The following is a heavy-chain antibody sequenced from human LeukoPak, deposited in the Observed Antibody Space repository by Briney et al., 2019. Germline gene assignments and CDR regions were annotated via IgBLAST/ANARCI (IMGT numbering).Heavy chain of an antibody. Sequence: GGSLRLSCAASGFTFSRYRMNWVRQAPGKGLEWVSSISTSSSYIYYADSVKGRFTIARDNAKNSLYLQMNSLRAEDTAVYYCARFYGAHYYYYYMDVWGKGTTVTISS. CDR2: ISTSSSYI. D-gene: IGHD4-17*01. J-gene: IGHJ6*03. CDR3: ARFYGAHYYYYYMDV. V-gene: IGHV3-21*01. CDR1: GFTFSRYR.